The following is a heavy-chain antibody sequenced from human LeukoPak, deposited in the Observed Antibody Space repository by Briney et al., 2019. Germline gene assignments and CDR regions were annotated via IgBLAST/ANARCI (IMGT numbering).Heavy chain of an antibody. CDR3: ARGCYGVGCPNWLDP. V-gene: IGHV5-51*01. Sequence: KYGESLKISCKGSGYSFTSYWIGWVRQMPGKGLEWMGIIYPGDSDTRYSPSFQGQVTISADRSISTAYLQWSSLKASDTAMYYCARGCYGVGCPNWLDPWGQGTLVTVSS. CDR2: IYPGDSDT. J-gene: IGHJ5*02. CDR1: GYSFTSYW. D-gene: IGHD2-15*01.